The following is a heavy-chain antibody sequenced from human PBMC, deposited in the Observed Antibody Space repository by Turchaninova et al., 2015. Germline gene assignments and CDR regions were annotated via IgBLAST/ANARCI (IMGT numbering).Heavy chain of an antibody. CDR2: ISSSSSYI. CDR3: ARVGATLLYFDY. J-gene: IGHJ4*02. CDR1: GFNSSSYS. D-gene: IGHD1-26*01. Sequence: GGLLNSGGCLRHSCEAAGFNSSSYSMNWVRQAPGKGLEWVSSISSSSSYIYYADSVKGRFTISRDNAKNSLYLQMNSLRAEDTAVYYCARVGATLLYFDYWGQGTLVTVSS. V-gene: IGHV3-21*01.